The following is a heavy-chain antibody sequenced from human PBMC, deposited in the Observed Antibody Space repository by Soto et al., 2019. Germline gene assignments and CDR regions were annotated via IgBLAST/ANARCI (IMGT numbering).Heavy chain of an antibody. V-gene: IGHV3-74*01. Sequence: EVQLVESGGGLVQPGGSLRLSCAASGFTFSSYWMHWVRQAPGKGLVWVSRINSDGSTTTYADSVKGRFTISRDNAKNTLYLQMNSLRAEDAAVYYCARSRNSGSTFDPWGQGTLVTVSS. J-gene: IGHJ5*02. D-gene: IGHD6-6*01. CDR3: ARSRNSGSTFDP. CDR2: INSDGSTT. CDR1: GFTFSSYW.